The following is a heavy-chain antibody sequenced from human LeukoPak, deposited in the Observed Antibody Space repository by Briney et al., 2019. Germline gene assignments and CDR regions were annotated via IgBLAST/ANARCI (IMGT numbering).Heavy chain of an antibody. V-gene: IGHV4-59*01. CDR3: ARVSYSSGWYYFDY. J-gene: IGHJ4*02. D-gene: IGHD6-19*01. Sequence: PGGSLRLSCATSGFTFSSYSMNWVRQAPGKGLEWIGYIYYSGSTNYNPSLKSRVTISVDTSKNQFSLKLSSVTAADTAVYYCARVSYSSGWYYFDYWGQGTLVTVSS. CDR2: IYYSGST. CDR1: GFTFSSYS.